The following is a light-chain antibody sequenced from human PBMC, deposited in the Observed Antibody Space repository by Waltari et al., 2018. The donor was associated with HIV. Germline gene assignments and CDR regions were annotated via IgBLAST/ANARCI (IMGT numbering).Light chain of an antibody. CDR2: KDS. Sequence: SYELTQPPSVSVSPGQTARITCSGDVLPKQYASWYQQKPGQAHVVVISKDSERPSGIPERFSGSSSGTTVTLTISGVQAEDEADYYCQSADSSGTYAVFGGGTQLTVL. J-gene: IGLJ7*01. CDR1: VLPKQY. V-gene: IGLV3-25*03. CDR3: QSADSSGTYAV.